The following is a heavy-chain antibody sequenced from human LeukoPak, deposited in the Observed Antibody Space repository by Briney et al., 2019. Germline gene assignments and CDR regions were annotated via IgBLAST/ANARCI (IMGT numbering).Heavy chain of an antibody. V-gene: IGHV4-4*07. J-gene: IGHJ6*03. CDR2: IFTSGST. D-gene: IGHD3-16*02. CDR1: GGSMTSDY. Sequence: SETLSLTCSVSGGSMTSDYWNWIRQPAGKGLEWIGRIFTSGSTNYNPSLKNRVTMSVDTSKNQFSLKLSSVTAADTAVYYCARGAGGIIGYYYYYMDVWGKGTTVTVS. CDR3: ARGAGGIIGYYYYYMDV.